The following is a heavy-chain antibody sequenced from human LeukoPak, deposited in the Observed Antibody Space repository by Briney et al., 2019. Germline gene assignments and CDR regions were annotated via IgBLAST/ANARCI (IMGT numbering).Heavy chain of an antibody. J-gene: IGHJ5*02. CDR3: AREIEQWFGELVSWFDP. Sequence: GGSLRLSCAASGFTFSRYTMSWVRQAPGKGLEWVSYISSSGSTKYYADSVKGRFTISRDNAKNSLYLQMNSLRAEDTAVYYCAREIEQWFGELVSWFDPWGQGTLVTVSS. D-gene: IGHD3-10*01. V-gene: IGHV3-48*04. CDR2: ISSSGSTK. CDR1: GFTFSRYT.